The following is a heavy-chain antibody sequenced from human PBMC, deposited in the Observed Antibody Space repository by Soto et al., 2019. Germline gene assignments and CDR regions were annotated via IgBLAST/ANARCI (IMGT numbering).Heavy chain of an antibody. D-gene: IGHD4-17*01. CDR2: INSDGSST. V-gene: IGHV3-74*01. Sequence: GGSLRLSCAASGFTFSSYWMHWVRQAPGKGLVWVSRINSDGSSTSYADSVKGRFAIPRDNAKNTLYLQMNSLRAEDTAVYYCARDPHYGDYGCYFDYWGQGTLVTVSS. CDR1: GFTFSSYW. CDR3: ARDPHYGDYGCYFDY. J-gene: IGHJ4*02.